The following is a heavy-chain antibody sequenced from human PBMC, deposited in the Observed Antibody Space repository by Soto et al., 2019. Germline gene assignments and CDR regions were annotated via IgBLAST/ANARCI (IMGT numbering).Heavy chain of an antibody. CDR3: ARDSPIDPKDYIWETYGYFDY. CDR1: GYSFTTYY. J-gene: IGHJ4*02. CDR2: INPSGGRT. Sequence: ASVKVSCKASGYSFTTYYMHWVRQAPGQGLEWMGIINPSGGRTSYAQRFQGRLTVSRDTSTGTVYMELSRLTSEDTAVYYCARDSPIDPKDYIWETYGYFDYWGQGTVVTVSS. V-gene: IGHV1-46*03. D-gene: IGHD3-16*01.